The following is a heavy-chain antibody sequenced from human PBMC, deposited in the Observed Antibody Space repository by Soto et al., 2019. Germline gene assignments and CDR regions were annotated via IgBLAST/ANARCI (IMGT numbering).Heavy chain of an antibody. J-gene: IGHJ4*02. D-gene: IGHD3-10*01. CDR2: INPNSGDT. CDR1: GYTFNGYY. Sequence: QVQLVQSGAEVKKPGSSVKVSCKASGYTFNGYYMHWVRQAPGQGLEWMGWINPNSGDTNYVQKCAGLVTMTKETSISTDYMELTTVTSDDTAMYYCATSGIIIVRGVLSELDYGGKGTLVTVSS. CDR3: ATSGIIIVRGVLSELDY. V-gene: IGHV1-2*04.